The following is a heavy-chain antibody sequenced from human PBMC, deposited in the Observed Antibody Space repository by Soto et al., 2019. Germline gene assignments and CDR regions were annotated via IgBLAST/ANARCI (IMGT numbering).Heavy chain of an antibody. J-gene: IGHJ6*02. CDR1: GYSVSSSDYY. V-gene: IGHV4-39*01. CDR2: MFYSGLT. CDR3: APLSVSLSGPYGIHV. Sequence: PSETLSLTCSVSGYSVSSSDYYWAWIRQPPGKGLEWFGSMFYSGLTYYNPSLKSRVTLSVDTSKNQFSVRLHAVTAADTAVYYCAPLSVSLSGPYGIHVWGQGTTVTVSS. D-gene: IGHD2-15*01.